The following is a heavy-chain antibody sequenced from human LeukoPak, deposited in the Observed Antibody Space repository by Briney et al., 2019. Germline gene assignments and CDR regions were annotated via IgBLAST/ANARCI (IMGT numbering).Heavy chain of an antibody. CDR3: ARLLKLTTPPGI. V-gene: IGHV4-39*01. Sequence: SQTLSLTCIVSGGSISSGDYYWSWIRQPPGKGLEWIGSIYYSGNTYYNPSLKSRVTISVDTSKNQFPLKLSSVTAADTAVYYCARLLKLTTPPGIWGQGTMVTVSS. CDR2: IYYSGNT. D-gene: IGHD4/OR15-4a*01. CDR1: GGSISSGDYY. J-gene: IGHJ3*02.